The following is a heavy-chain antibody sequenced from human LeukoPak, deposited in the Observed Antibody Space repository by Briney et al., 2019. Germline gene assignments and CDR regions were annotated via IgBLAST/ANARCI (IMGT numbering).Heavy chain of an antibody. CDR1: GDSVSSNSVA. D-gene: IGHD2-2*01. CDR3: ARRLTQYDCFDP. J-gene: IGHJ5*02. CDR2: TYYRSTWYN. V-gene: IGHV6-1*01. Sequence: SQTLSLTCAISGDSVSSNSVAWNWIRQSPSRGLEWLGRTYYRSTWYNDYAVSVRGRITVNPDTSKNQFSLHLNSVTPEDTAVYYCARRLTQYDCFDPWGQGILVTVSS.